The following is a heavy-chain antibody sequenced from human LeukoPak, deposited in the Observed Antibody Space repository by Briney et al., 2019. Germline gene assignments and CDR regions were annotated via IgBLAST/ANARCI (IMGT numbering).Heavy chain of an antibody. V-gene: IGHV4-59*01. Sequence: SETLSLTCTVSGGSISSYYWIWIRQPPGKGLEWIGYIYYSGTTNYNPSLKSRVTISVDTSKSHFSLNLSSVTAADTAIYYCARASTVVSPFDYWGQGTLVTVSS. J-gene: IGHJ4*02. D-gene: IGHD2-15*01. CDR1: GGSISSYY. CDR2: IYYSGTT. CDR3: ARASTVVSPFDY.